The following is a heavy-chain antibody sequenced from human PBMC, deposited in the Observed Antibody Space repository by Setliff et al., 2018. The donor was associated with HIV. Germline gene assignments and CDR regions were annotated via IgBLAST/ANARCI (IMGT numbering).Heavy chain of an antibody. Sequence: SETLSLTCTVSGGSINNHYWYWIRQPPGKGLEWIGYIYISGTTNYNPSLKNRVTMSLDTSKTQVSLRLTSVTAADTAVYYCARDHLGTMIVVADDAFDIWGQGTMVTVSS. V-gene: IGHV4-4*09. D-gene: IGHD3-22*01. CDR1: GGSINNHY. CDR3: ARDHLGTMIVVADDAFDI. J-gene: IGHJ3*02. CDR2: IYISGTT.